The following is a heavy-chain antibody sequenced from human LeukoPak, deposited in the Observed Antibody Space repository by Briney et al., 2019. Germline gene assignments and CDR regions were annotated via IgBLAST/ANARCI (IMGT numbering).Heavy chain of an antibody. Sequence: PSETLSLTCAVYGGSFSGYYWSWIRQPPGKGLEWIGEINHSGSTNYNPSLKSRVTISVDTSKNQFSPKLSSVTAADTAVYYCARGVGYYYYYMDVWGKGTTVTVSS. CDR2: INHSGST. V-gene: IGHV4-34*01. CDR3: ARGVGYYYYYMDV. CDR1: GGSFSGYY. J-gene: IGHJ6*03. D-gene: IGHD1-26*01.